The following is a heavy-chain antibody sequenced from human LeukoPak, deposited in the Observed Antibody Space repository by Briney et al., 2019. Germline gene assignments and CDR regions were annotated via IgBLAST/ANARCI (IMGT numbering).Heavy chain of an antibody. J-gene: IGHJ4*02. Sequence: GGSLRLSCAASRFTFDDYAMHWVRQAPGKGLEWVSGISWNSGSIGYADSVKGRFTISRDNAKNSLYLQMNSLRAEDTALYYCAKGLWFGEFHPFDYWGQGTLVAVSS. CDR1: RFTFDDYA. CDR2: ISWNSGSI. CDR3: AKGLWFGEFHPFDY. D-gene: IGHD3-10*01. V-gene: IGHV3-9*01.